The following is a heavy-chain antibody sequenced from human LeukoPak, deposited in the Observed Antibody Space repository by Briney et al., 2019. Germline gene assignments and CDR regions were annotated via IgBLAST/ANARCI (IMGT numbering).Heavy chain of an antibody. D-gene: IGHD3-10*01. CDR3: ARGGDNSNNWFDP. CDR1: GFTFDSYW. V-gene: IGHV3-7*01. CDR2: IRQHGNEM. Sequence: QTGGSLRLSCAASGFTFDSYWKTWVRQAPGKGLEWVASIRQHGNEMYYVDSVKGRFTISRDNAKNSLYLQMNSLRAEDTAVYYCARGGDNSNNWFDPWGQGTLVTVSS. J-gene: IGHJ5*02.